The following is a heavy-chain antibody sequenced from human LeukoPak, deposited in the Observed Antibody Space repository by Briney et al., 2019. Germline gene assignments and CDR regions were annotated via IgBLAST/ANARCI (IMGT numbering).Heavy chain of an antibody. CDR3: VTARLFSGSYYFDY. V-gene: IGHV3-23*01. CDR1: GFTFSNYA. CDR2: ISGSSDST. J-gene: IGHJ4*02. Sequence: GGSLRLSCAASGFTFSNYAMNWVRLAPGKGLEWVSTISGSSDSTYYADSVKGRFTISRDNSKNTLYLQMNSLRAEDTAVYYCVTARLFSGSYYFDYWGQGTLVTVSS. D-gene: IGHD2-21*01.